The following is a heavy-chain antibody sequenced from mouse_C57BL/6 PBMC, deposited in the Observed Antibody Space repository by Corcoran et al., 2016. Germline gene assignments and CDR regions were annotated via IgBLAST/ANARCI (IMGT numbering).Heavy chain of an antibody. V-gene: IGHV9-3*01. CDR1: GYTFTTYG. J-gene: IGHJ3*01. CDR2: INTYSGVP. Sequence: QIQLVQSGPDLQKPGETVKISCKASGYTFTTYGMSWVKQAPGKGLKWMGWINTYSGVPTYADDFKGRFAFSLETSASTAYLQINNLKNEDTATYFCARRGYDGSAYWGQGTLVTVSA. CDR3: ARRGYDGSAY. D-gene: IGHD1-1*01.